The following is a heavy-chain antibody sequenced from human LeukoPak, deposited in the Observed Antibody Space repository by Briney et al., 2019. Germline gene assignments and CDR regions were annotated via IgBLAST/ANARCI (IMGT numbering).Heavy chain of an antibody. D-gene: IGHD3-22*01. CDR2: IYHSGST. J-gene: IGHJ3*02. CDR1: GGSISSSSYY. CDR3: ARYITMTDKGGGDAFDI. V-gene: IGHV4-39*07. Sequence: SETLSLTCTVSGGSISSSSYYWGWIRQPPGKGLEWIGSIYHSGSTYYNPSLKSRVTISVDTSKNQFSLKLSSVTAADTAVYYCARYITMTDKGGGDAFDIWGQGTMVTVSS.